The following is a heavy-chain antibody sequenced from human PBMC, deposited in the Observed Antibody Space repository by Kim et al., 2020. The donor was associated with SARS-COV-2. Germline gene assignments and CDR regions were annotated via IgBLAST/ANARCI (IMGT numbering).Heavy chain of an antibody. Sequence: GGSLRLSCAASGFTFSTYAMSWVRQAPGKGLEWVSTISGGGGSTYYADSVKGRFTISRDNSKNMVYLQMNSLRAEDTAVYYCATRINMVRGVIPPTNMDVWGQGTTVTVSS. CDR2: ISGGGGST. V-gene: IGHV3-23*01. CDR1: GFTFSTYA. J-gene: IGHJ6*02. D-gene: IGHD3-10*01. CDR3: ATRINMVRGVIPPTNMDV.